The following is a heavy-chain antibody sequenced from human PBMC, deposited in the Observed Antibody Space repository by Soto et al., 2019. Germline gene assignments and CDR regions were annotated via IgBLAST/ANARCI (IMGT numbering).Heavy chain of an antibody. CDR1: GYTFTSYA. J-gene: IGHJ6*02. Sequence: QVQLVQSGAEVKKPGASVKVSCKASGYTFTSYAMHWVRHAPGQRLEWMGWINAGNGNTKYSQKCQGRVTITSDTAGSTGYMELRSLSSEDTAVYSCSRDTAPSDVWGQGTTVTVSS. D-gene: IGHD4-17*01. V-gene: IGHV1-3*01. CDR2: INAGNGNT. CDR3: SRDTAPSDV.